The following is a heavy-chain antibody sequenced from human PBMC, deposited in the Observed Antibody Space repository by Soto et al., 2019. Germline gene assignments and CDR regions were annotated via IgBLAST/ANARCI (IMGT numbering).Heavy chain of an antibody. CDR2: ISAHNGNT. Sequence: QVHLVQSGAEVKKPGASVKVSCKCSGYTFTSYGITWVRQATGQGLEWMGWISAHNGNTDYAQKLQGRVTVTRDTSTSTAYMELRSLRSDDTDVYYCARGRYGDYWGQGALVTVSS. D-gene: IGHD1-1*01. V-gene: IGHV1-18*01. CDR3: ARGRYGDY. J-gene: IGHJ4*02. CDR1: GYTFTSYG.